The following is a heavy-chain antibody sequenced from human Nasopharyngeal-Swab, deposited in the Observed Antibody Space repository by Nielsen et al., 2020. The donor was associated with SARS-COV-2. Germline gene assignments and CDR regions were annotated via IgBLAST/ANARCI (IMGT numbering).Heavy chain of an antibody. CDR3: ARTPPDIAAAGYFDY. CDR2: IYHSGST. D-gene: IGHD6-13*01. J-gene: IGHJ4*02. V-gene: IGHV4-4*02. Sequence: SETLSLTCGVSGGSISSNNWWSLVRQPPGKGLEWIGEIYHSGSTNYNPSLKSRVTISVDKSRNQFSLKLTSVTAADTAVYYCARTPPDIAAAGYFDYWGQGTLVTVSS. CDR1: GGSISSNNW.